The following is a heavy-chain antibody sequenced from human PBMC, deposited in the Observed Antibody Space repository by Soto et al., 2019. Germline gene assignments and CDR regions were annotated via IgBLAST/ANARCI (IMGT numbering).Heavy chain of an antibody. D-gene: IGHD3-16*01. V-gene: IGHV4-30-4*01. CDR1: GGSISSGDYY. J-gene: IGHJ5*02. CDR3: ARGVTFGGVIAPRFDP. CDR2: IHNSGTT. Sequence: TLSLTCTVSGGSISSGDYYWSWIRQPPGKGLEWIGYIHNSGTTYYIPPLKSRVAMTVDTSKNQLSLKLTSVTAADTAVYYCARGVTFGGVIAPRFDPWGQGTLVTVSS.